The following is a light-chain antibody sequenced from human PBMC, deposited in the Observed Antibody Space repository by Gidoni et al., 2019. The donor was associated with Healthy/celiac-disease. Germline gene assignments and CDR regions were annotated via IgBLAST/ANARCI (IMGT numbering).Light chain of an antibody. Sequence: DIQMTQSPSSLSASVGDRVTITCQASQDISNYLNWYQQKPGKAPKLLIYDASNLETGVPSRFSGCGSGTDVTFASSSLQPEDIATYDCLQPRTFGQGTKVEIK. CDR2: DAS. V-gene: IGKV1-33*01. J-gene: IGKJ1*01. CDR3: LQPRT. CDR1: QDISNY.